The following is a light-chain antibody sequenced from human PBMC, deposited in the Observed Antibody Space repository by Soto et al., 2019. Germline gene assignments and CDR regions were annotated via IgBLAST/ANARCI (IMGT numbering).Light chain of an antibody. J-gene: IGKJ1*01. V-gene: IGKV3-15*01. Sequence: EIVMTQSPATLSVSPGERATLYFRASQSVGSNLAWYQQTPGQAPRLLIYGASTRATGIPARFSGSESGADFTLTISSLQSEDFAVYYCQQYNNWPRTFGQGTKVDIK. CDR3: QQYNNWPRT. CDR2: GAS. CDR1: QSVGSN.